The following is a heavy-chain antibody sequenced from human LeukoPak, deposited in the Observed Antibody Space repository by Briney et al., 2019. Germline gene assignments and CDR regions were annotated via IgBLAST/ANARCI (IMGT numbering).Heavy chain of an antibody. J-gene: IGHJ4*02. V-gene: IGHV3-33*01. D-gene: IGHD3-22*01. CDR2: IWYDGSNK. Sequence: GRSLRLSCAASGFTFSSYGMHWVRQAPGKGLEWVAVIWYDGSNKYYADSVKGRFTISRDNSKNTLYLQMNSLRAEDTAVYYCARWRDYYDSSSLDYWGQGTLVTVSS. CDR3: ARWRDYYDSSSLDY. CDR1: GFTFSSYG.